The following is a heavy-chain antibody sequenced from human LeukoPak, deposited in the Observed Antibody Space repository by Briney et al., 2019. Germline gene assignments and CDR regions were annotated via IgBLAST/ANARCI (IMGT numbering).Heavy chain of an antibody. CDR2: ISYSGSST. J-gene: IGHJ6*03. V-gene: IGHV3-23*01. CDR3: ARDHGLLWFGELPTTTYYYYYYMDV. Sequence: GGSLRLSCATSGFSFSSYAMTWVRQAPGKGLDWVSSISYSGSSTHYADSVMGRFTISRDNSKNTLYLQMNSLRPEDTAVYYCARDHGLLWFGELPTTTYYYYYYMDVWGKGTTVTVSS. CDR1: GFSFSSYA. D-gene: IGHD3-10*01.